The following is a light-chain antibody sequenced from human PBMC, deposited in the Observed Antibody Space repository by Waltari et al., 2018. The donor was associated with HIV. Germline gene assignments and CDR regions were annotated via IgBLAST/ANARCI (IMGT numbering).Light chain of an antibody. CDR2: GAS. Sequence: DTVLTQSPGTLSLSPGERATLYCRASQNVYANYLAWYQQKPGQAPRLLISGASDRAAGIPERFSGSGSGTDFALTISKLGPEDFSVYYCQQYGDSPAFGQGTKVEIK. CDR1: QNVYANY. V-gene: IGKV3-20*01. J-gene: IGKJ1*01. CDR3: QQYGDSPA.